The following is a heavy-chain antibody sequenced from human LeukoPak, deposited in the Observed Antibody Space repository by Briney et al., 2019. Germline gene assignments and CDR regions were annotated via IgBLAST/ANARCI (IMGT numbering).Heavy chain of an antibody. CDR1: GFTFSNAW. J-gene: IGHJ4*02. CDR3: ARAPLTTVTTSDY. V-gene: IGHV3-66*01. CDR2: IYSGNKT. Sequence: GGSLRLSCAASGFTFSNAWMSWVRQAPGKGLGWVSVIYSGNKTYYADSVKGRFIISRDNSKNTVYLQMNSLRAEDTAVYYCARAPLTTVTTSDYWGQGTLVTVSA. D-gene: IGHD4-17*01.